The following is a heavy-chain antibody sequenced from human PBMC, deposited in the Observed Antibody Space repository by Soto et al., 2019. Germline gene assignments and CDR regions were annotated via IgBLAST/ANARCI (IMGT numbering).Heavy chain of an antibody. J-gene: IGHJ4*02. CDR3: AKTRGYCSGGSCYSDY. CDR1: GFTFSSYA. CDR2: ISGSGGST. D-gene: IGHD2-15*01. Sequence: EVQLLASGGGLVQPGGSLRLSCAASGFTFSSYAMTWVRQAPGKGLEWVSAISGSGGSTFYADSVKGRFTISRDNSKNSQYLQMNSLRAEDTAVYYCAKTRGYCSGGSCYSDYWGQGTLVTVSS. V-gene: IGHV3-23*01.